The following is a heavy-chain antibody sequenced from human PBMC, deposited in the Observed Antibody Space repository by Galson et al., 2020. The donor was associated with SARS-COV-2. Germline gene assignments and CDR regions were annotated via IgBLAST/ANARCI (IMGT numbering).Heavy chain of an antibody. CDR2: INPSGGST. J-gene: IGHJ6*02. D-gene: IGHD2-21*02. Sequence: ASVKVSCKASGYTFTSYYMHWVRQAPGQGLEWMGIINPSGGSTSYAQKFQGRVTMTRDTSTSTVYMELSSLRSEDTAVYYCARVMGPWDCGGDCPLGTYYYYGMDVWGQGTTVTVSS. CDR3: ARVMGPWDCGGDCPLGTYYYYGMDV. V-gene: IGHV1-46*01. CDR1: GYTFTSYY.